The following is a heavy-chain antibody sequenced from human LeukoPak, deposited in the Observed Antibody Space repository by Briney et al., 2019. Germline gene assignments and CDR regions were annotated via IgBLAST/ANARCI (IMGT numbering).Heavy chain of an antibody. V-gene: IGHV4-30-4*07. CDR2: IYYTDT. CDR3: ASHSGGYAY. D-gene: IGHD5-12*01. CDR1: GGSISSGDYS. J-gene: IGHJ4*02. Sequence: SETLSLTCSVSGGSISSGDYSWSWIRQPPGKGLEWIGYIYYTDTYYNPSLKSRVTISLDTSKNQFSLKLSSVTAADTAVYYCASHSGGYAYWGQGTLVTVSS.